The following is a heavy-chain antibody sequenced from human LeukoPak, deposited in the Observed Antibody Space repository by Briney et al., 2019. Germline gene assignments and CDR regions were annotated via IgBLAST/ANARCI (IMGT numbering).Heavy chain of an antibody. J-gene: IGHJ3*01. D-gene: IGHD2-21*01. CDR3: ARHISVSYDAFDL. Sequence: PSETLSLTCTVSGGSISSSSYYWGWIRQPPGKGLEWIGSIYYSGSTYYNPSLKSRVTISVDTSKNQFSLMVSSVTVADTDVYHCARHISVSYDAFDLWGRGTMVTVSS. V-gene: IGHV4-39*07. CDR2: IYYSGST. CDR1: GGSISSSSYY.